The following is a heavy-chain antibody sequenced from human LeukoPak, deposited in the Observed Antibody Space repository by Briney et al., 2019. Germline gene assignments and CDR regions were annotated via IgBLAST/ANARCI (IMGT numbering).Heavy chain of an antibody. CDR3: ARDDSSGYYVDY. D-gene: IGHD3-22*01. Sequence: SETLSLTCAVYGGSFSGYYWSWIRQPPGKGLEWIGEINHSGSTNYNPSLKSRVTISVDTSKNQFSLKLSSVTAADTAVYYCARDDSSGYYVDYWGQGTLVTVSS. CDR1: GGSFSGYY. CDR2: INHSGST. V-gene: IGHV4-34*01. J-gene: IGHJ4*02.